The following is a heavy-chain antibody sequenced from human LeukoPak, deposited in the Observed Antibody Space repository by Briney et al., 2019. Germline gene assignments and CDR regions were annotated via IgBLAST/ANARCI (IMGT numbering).Heavy chain of an antibody. CDR2: IYTSGST. D-gene: IGHD3-22*01. CDR3: ARDLTDGYYDSSGYQD. CDR1: GGSISSYY. V-gene: IGHV4-4*07. Sequence: SETLSLTCTVSGGSISSYYWSWIRQPAGKGLEWIGRIYTSGSTNYNPSLKSRVTISVDTSKNQFSLKLCSVTAADTAVYYCARDLTDGYYDSSGYQDWGQGTLVTVSS. J-gene: IGHJ4*02.